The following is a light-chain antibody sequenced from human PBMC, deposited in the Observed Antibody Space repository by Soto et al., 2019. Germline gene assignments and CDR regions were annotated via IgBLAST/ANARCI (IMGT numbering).Light chain of an antibody. V-gene: IGKV1-5*01. CDR2: DAS. CDR3: QHYGLLWT. CDR1: QSISNR. J-gene: IGKJ1*01. Sequence: DFQMTQSPSTLSASVGDRVTITCRASQSISNRLAWYQQKPGRAPKVLIFDASSLESGVPSRFSGSGSATEFSLTISSLQPDDFATYYCQHYGLLWTFGQGTKVEI.